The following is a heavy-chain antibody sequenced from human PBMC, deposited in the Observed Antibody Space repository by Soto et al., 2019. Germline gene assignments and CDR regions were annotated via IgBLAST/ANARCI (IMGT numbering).Heavy chain of an antibody. CDR2: ISSDGNNK. CDR3: ARRLTTTVTAMGY. D-gene: IGHD2-21*02. CDR1: GFTFSNYG. J-gene: IGHJ4*02. V-gene: IGHV3-30*03. Sequence: GGSLTLSCAASGFTFSNYGMHWVRQAPGKGLEWVTVISSDGNNKYYADSVRGRFTISRDNSRNTVYLQVNSLRIEDTAVYYCARRLTTTVTAMGYWGQGTPVTVSS.